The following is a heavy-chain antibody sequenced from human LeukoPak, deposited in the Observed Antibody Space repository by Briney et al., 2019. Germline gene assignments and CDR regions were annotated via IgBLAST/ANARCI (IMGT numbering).Heavy chain of an antibody. CDR1: GFTFSSYW. J-gene: IGHJ4*02. Sequence: HPGGSLRLSCAASGFTFSSYWMSWVRQAPGKGLEWVANIKQDGSEKYYVDSVKGRFTISRDNAKKSVYLQMDSLTVEDTAVYYCASLLGDRTIYDYWGQGTLVTVSS. CDR3: ASLLGDRTIYDY. V-gene: IGHV3-7*01. CDR2: IKQDGSEK. D-gene: IGHD1-26*01.